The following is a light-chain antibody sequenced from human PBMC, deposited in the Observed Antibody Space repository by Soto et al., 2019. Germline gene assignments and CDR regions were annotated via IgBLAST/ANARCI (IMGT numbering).Light chain of an antibody. Sequence: VMTQAPATLSVSPGERATLSCRASQTINNNVAWYQLKVGQAPRLLIYGASTRATGIPARFSGSGSGTEFTITISSLQSEDFAEYHCQQYNNWPQTFGRGTTVEFK. J-gene: IGKJ1*01. CDR3: QQYNNWPQT. CDR2: GAS. CDR1: QTINNN. V-gene: IGKV3-15*01.